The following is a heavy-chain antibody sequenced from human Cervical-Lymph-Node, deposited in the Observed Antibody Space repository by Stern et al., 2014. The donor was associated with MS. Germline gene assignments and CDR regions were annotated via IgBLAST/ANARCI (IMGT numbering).Heavy chain of an antibody. D-gene: IGHD2-15*01. Sequence: VQLEESGAEVKKPGSSVNVSCKASGGTFSSSYAITWMRQAPGQGLEWMVRRIPILGLPNYAQKFQGRVTITADPSTSTAYMELSSLRSEDTAVYYCARGVVSNRAAATLHNLFDPWGQGTLVTVSS. J-gene: IGHJ5*02. CDR2: RIPILGLP. CDR3: ARGVVSNRAAATLHNLFDP. V-gene: IGHV1-69*09. CDR1: GGTFSSSYA.